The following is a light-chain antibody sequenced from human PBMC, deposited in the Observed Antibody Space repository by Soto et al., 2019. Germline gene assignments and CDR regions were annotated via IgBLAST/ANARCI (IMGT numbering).Light chain of an antibody. CDR1: SSDVGGYNY. Sequence: QSVLTQPASVSGSPGQSITISCTGTSSDVGGYNYVSWYQQHPGKAPKLMIYDVSNRPSGVSNRFSGSKSGNTASLTISGLQGEDEADYYCSSYTSTSSFGTGTKLTVL. CDR3: SSYTSTSS. V-gene: IGLV2-14*01. J-gene: IGLJ1*01. CDR2: DVS.